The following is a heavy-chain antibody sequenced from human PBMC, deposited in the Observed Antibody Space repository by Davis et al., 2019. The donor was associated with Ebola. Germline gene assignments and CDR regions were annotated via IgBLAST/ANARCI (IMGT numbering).Heavy chain of an antibody. J-gene: IGHJ6*02. CDR1: GYTFTGYY. V-gene: IGHV1-2*04. Sequence: AASVKVSCKASGYTFTGYYMHWVRQAPGQGLEWMGWINPNSGGTNYAQKFQGWVTMTRDTSISTAYMELSRLRSDDTAVYYCARSSTKLRYYYYYGMDVWGQGTTVTVSS. CDR3: ARSSTKLRYYYYYGMDV. D-gene: IGHD1-7*01. CDR2: INPNSGGT.